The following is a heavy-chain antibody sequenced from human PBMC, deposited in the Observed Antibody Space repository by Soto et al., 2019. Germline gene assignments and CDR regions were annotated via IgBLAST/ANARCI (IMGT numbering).Heavy chain of an antibody. Sequence: TSETLSLTCTVSGGSFTSTNYFWGWIRQPPGKGLEWIGYMYYNGNTFYSPSLKSRVTMSVDTSKRQFSLDLSSVTAADTAMYYCARLQIYASRAAPTTIFHPWGLGAMVTVS. D-gene: IGHD2-8*01. J-gene: IGHJ1*01. CDR1: GGSFTSTNYF. CDR2: MYYNGNT. V-gene: IGHV4-39*01. CDR3: ARLQIYASRAAPTTIFHP.